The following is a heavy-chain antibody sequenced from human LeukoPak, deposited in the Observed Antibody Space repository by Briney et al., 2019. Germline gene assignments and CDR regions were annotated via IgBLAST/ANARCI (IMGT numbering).Heavy chain of an antibody. J-gene: IGHJ4*02. CDR3: ARDPAGIAAAGYYFDY. V-gene: IGHV3-66*01. Sequence: GGSLRLSCAASGFTVSSNCMSWVRQAPGKGLEWVSVIYSGGSTYYADSVKGRFTISRDNSKNTLYLQMNSLRAEDTAVYYCARDPAGIAAAGYYFDYWGQGTLVTVSS. CDR1: GFTVSSNC. D-gene: IGHD6-13*01. CDR2: IYSGGST.